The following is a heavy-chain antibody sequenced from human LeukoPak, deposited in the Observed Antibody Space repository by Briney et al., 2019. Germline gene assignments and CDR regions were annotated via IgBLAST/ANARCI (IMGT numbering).Heavy chain of an antibody. Sequence: ASVKVSCKASGGTFSSYAISWVRQAPGQGLEWMGRIIPILGIANYAQKFQGRVTITADRSTSTAYMELSSLRSEDTAVYYCTTDPRDVFLLDWFDPWGQGTLVTVPS. CDR3: TTDPRDVFLLDWFDP. J-gene: IGHJ5*02. CDR1: GGTFSSYA. CDR2: IIPILGIA. V-gene: IGHV1-69*04. D-gene: IGHD3-9*01.